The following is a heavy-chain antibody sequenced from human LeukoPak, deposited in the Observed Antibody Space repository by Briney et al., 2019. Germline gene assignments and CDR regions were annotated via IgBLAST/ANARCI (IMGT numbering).Heavy chain of an antibody. J-gene: IGHJ6*02. CDR1: GGSISSYD. V-gene: IGHV4-59*01. D-gene: IGHD6-6*01. CDR2: IYYSGST. CDR3: ARDWAARPYYYYYGMDV. Sequence: SETLSLTCTVSGGSISSYDWSWIRQPPGKGLEWIGYIYYSGSTNYNPSLKSRVTISVDTSNNQFSLKLSAVTAADTAVYYCARDWAARPYYYYYGMDVWGQGTTVTVSS.